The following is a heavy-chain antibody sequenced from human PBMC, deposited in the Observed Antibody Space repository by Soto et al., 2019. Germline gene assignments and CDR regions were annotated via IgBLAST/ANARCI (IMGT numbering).Heavy chain of an antibody. J-gene: IGHJ5*02. CDR2: IHGSGSA. Sequence: SETLSLTCTVSGGSIGSSTYYWNWIRQSAGKGLEWIGRIHGSGSATYNPSLRSRVTMSVDTSKNQFSLKVNSVNGADTAVYYCARSSHKESWFDPWGQGTLVTVSS. D-gene: IGHD6-13*01. CDR1: GGSIGSSTYY. CDR3: ARSSHKESWFDP. V-gene: IGHV4-61*02.